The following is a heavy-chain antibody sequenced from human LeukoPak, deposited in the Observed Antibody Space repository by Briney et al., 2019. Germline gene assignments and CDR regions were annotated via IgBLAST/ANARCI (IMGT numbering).Heavy chain of an antibody. CDR1: GFTFSTHW. D-gene: IGHD3-10*01. CDR3: ASLLTPYHGSGGGGMDV. CDR2: ISGDGSLT. Sequence: GGSLRLSCAASGFTFSTHWMYWVRQAPGKEFVWVSRISGDGSLTSYADSVRGRLTISRDNAKETLCLQMTSLRVEDTAVYSCASLLTPYHGSGGGGMDVWGQGTTVTVSS. J-gene: IGHJ6*02. V-gene: IGHV3-74*01.